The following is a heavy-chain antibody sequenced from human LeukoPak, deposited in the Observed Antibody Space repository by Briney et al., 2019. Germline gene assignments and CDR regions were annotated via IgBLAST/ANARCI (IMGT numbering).Heavy chain of an antibody. D-gene: IGHD4-17*01. CDR1: GYTFTSYD. Sequence: GASVKVSCKASGYTFTSYDTKWVRQATGQGLEWMGGIIPIFGTANYAQKFQGRVTITTDESTSTAYMELSSLRSEDTAVYYCAREASQNDYGPYYYYYMDVWGKGTTVTVSS. V-gene: IGHV1-69*05. CDR3: AREASQNDYGPYYYYYMDV. CDR2: IIPIFGTA. J-gene: IGHJ6*03.